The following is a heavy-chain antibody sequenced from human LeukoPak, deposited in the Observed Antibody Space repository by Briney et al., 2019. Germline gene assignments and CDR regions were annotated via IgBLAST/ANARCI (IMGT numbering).Heavy chain of an antibody. CDR3: AKDLDYYDSSGYHRNFDY. J-gene: IGHJ4*02. CDR2: ISGSGGST. CDR1: GFTFSSYA. D-gene: IGHD3-22*01. Sequence: AGGPLRLSCAASGFTFSSYAMSWVRQAPGKGLEWVSAISGSGGSTYYADSVKGRFTISRDNSKNTLYLQMNSLRAEDTAVYYCAKDLDYYDSSGYHRNFDYWGQGTLVTVSS. V-gene: IGHV3-23*01.